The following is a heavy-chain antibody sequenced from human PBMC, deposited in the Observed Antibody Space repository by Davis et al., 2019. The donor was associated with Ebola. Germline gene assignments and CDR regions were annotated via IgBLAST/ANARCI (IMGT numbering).Heavy chain of an antibody. J-gene: IGHJ4*02. Sequence: GESLKISCAVSGFTFSSYLMSWVRQAPGKGLEWVANIKQDGSGIHYVDFVKGRFTISRDNTKNSLYLQMNSLRDEDTALYYCSRGGAVKFDYWGQGTLVTVSS. CDR2: IKQDGSGI. CDR3: SRGGAVKFDY. D-gene: IGHD4-17*01. V-gene: IGHV3-7*01. CDR1: GFTFSSYL.